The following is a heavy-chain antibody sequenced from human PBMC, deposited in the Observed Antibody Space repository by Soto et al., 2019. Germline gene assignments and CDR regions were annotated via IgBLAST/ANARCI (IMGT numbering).Heavy chain of an antibody. D-gene: IGHD6-13*01. J-gene: IGHJ4*02. Sequence: GSLRLSCAASGFTFSSYTMSWVRQPPGKGPEWIGEINHRGSANYNPSLKSRVTISVDISKSQFSLRLTSVTAADTAVYYCGRYNAASGTYYFDFWGQGALVTVSS. CDR1: GFTFSSYTM. V-gene: IGHV4-4*02. CDR2: INHRGSA. CDR3: GRYNAASGTYYFDF.